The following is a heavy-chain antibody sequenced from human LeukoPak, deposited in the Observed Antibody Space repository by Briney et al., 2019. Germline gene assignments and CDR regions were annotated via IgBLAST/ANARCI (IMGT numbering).Heavy chain of an antibody. D-gene: IGHD5-24*01. CDR3: AKDPRRDGYNYHFDY. V-gene: IGHV3-23*01. J-gene: IGHJ4*02. CDR2: ISGSGGST. CDR1: GFTFSSYW. Sequence: EGSLRLSCAASGFTFSSYWMSWVRQAPGKGLEWVSAISGSGGSTYYADSVKGRFTISRDNSKNTLYLQMNSLRAEDTAVYYCAKDPRRDGYNYHFDYWGQGTLVTVSS.